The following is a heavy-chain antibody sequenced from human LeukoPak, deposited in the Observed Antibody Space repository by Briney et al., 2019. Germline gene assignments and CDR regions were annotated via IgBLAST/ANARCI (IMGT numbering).Heavy chain of an antibody. Sequence: SETLSLTCTVSGGSISSSNDYWSWIRQPPGKGLEWIGTIYYSGSTYYNPSLKSRVTISVDTSKNQFSLKLSSVTAADTAVYYCARDREDYYGSGSYKLDYWGQGTLVTVSS. D-gene: IGHD3-10*01. V-gene: IGHV4-39*02. CDR1: GGSISSSNDY. J-gene: IGHJ4*02. CDR2: IYYSGST. CDR3: ARDREDYYGSGSYKLDY.